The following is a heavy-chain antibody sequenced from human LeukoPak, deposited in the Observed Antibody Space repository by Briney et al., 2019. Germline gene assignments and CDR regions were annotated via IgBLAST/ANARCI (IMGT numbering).Heavy chain of an antibody. CDR2: ISASSSTM. CDR3: ARDAGTGYFDY. Sequence: GGSLRLSYVASGFTFSSFSMNWVRQAPGKGLEWISYISASSSTMYYADSVKGRFTISRDNAKNSLSLQINSLRDEDTAVFYCARDAGTGYFDYWGQGTLVTVSS. J-gene: IGHJ4*02. D-gene: IGHD1-1*01. V-gene: IGHV3-48*02. CDR1: GFTFSSFS.